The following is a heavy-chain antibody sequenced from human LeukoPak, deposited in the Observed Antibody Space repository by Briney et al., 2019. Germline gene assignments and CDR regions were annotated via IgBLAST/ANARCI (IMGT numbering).Heavy chain of an antibody. V-gene: IGHV3-21*01. CDR3: ARDHDYAFDN. CDR1: GFTFSSYS. Sequence: SGGSLRLSCAASGFTFSSYSMHWVRQAPGKGLEWVSSISSSSTYIYYADSMKGRFTISRDNAKNSLYLQLNSLRAEDTAVYYCARDHDYAFDNWGQGTLVAVSS. D-gene: IGHD4-17*01. CDR2: ISSSSTYI. J-gene: IGHJ4*02.